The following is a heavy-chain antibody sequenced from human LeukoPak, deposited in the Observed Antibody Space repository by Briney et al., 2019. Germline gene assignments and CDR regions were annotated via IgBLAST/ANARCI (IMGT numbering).Heavy chain of an antibody. D-gene: IGHD2-15*01. CDR1: GFTFSNYA. CDR2: ISGSDGST. CDR3: AKGRGYCTGGSCYSDY. V-gene: IGHV3-23*01. J-gene: IGHJ4*02. Sequence: TGGSLRLSCTASGFTFSNYAMSWVRQAPGKGLEWVSTISGSDGSTYYADSVKGRFTISRDNSKNTLYLQMNSLRVEDTAIYYCAKGRGYCTGGSCYSDYWGQGTLATVSS.